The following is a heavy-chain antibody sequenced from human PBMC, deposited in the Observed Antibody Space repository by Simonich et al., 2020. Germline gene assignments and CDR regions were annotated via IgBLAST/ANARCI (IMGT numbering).Heavy chain of an antibody. D-gene: IGHD6-13*01. CDR3: ARHAGFAFDI. CDR2: IYYSGST. V-gene: IGHV4-39*01. CDR1: GGSISSSSYY. Sequence: QLQLQESGPGLVKPSETLSLTCTVSGGSISSSSYYWGWIRQPPGKGLEGLGSIYYSGSTYSNPALNSRVTISVDTSKNQFSLKLSSVTAADTAVYYCARHAGFAFDIWGQGTMVTVSS. J-gene: IGHJ3*02.